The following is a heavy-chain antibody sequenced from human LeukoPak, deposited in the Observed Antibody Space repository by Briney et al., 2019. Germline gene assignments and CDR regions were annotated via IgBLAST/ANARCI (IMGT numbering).Heavy chain of an antibody. D-gene: IGHD6-13*01. CDR3: ARDRHINSWSNDRFDY. Sequence: GGSLRLSCAASRFTFSNYWMTWVRQAPGKGLEWVGNINQDASEINYVDSVKGRFTISRVNAENSLYLQMNSLRAQDTAIYFCARDRHINSWSNDRFDYWGQGALVTVSS. J-gene: IGHJ4*02. CDR2: INQDASEI. V-gene: IGHV3-7*01. CDR1: RFTFSNYW.